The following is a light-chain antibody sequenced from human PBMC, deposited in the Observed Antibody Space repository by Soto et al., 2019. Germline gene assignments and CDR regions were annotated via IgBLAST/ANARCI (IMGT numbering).Light chain of an antibody. Sequence: EIVLTQSPGTLSLSPGERATLSCRASQSVSSSYLAWYQQKPGQAPRLLIYGASSRATGIPDRFSGSGSGTDFTLTISRLEPEDSAVYYCQQYSASPLFGQGTRLEIK. CDR2: GAS. J-gene: IGKJ5*01. V-gene: IGKV3-20*01. CDR3: QQYSASPL. CDR1: QSVSSSY.